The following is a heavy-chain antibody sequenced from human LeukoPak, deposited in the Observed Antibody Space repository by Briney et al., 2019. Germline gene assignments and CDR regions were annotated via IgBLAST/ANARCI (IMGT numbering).Heavy chain of an antibody. Sequence: SQTLSLTCTVSGGSISSGDYYWSWIRQPPGKGLEWIGEINHSGSTNYNPSLKSRVTISVDTSKNQFSLKLSSVTAADTAVYYCARGQRYRYSSGHGLFVYWGQGTLVTVSS. CDR3: ARGQRYRYSSGHGLFVY. CDR2: INHSGST. D-gene: IGHD6-25*01. CDR1: GGSISSGDYY. J-gene: IGHJ4*02. V-gene: IGHV4-30-4*01.